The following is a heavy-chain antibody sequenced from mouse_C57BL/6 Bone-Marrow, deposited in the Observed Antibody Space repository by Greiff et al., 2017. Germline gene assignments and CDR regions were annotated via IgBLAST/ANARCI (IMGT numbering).Heavy chain of an antibody. CDR2: IYPRSGNT. J-gene: IGHJ1*03. Sequence: QVQLQQSGAELARPGASVTLSCKASGYTFTSYGISWVKQRTGQGLEWIGEIYPRSGNTYYNEKFKGKATLTADKSSSTAYMALRSLTSEDSAVYFCAREYDGYYVYFDVWGIGTTVTVSS. D-gene: IGHD2-3*01. V-gene: IGHV1-81*01. CDR3: AREYDGYYVYFDV. CDR1: GYTFTSYG.